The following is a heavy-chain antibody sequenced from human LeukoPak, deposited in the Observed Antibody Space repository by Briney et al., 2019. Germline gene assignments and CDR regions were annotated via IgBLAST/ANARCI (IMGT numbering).Heavy chain of an antibody. CDR1: GFIFSNYA. D-gene: IGHD3-22*01. CDR2: ISGSGGST. Sequence: PGGSLRLSCVPSGFIFSNYAMSWVRQAPGKGVEWVSSISGSGGSTHYVDSVKGRFTISRDKTKNTLYLQMNSLRAEDTAVYYCAKSSYYDASGYYREYYFDSWGQGTLVTVSS. CDR3: AKSSYYDASGYYREYYFDS. V-gene: IGHV3-23*01. J-gene: IGHJ4*02.